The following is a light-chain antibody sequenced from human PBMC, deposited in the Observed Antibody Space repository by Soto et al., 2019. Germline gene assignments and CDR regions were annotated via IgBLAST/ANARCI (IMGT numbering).Light chain of an antibody. J-gene: IGLJ1*01. CDR1: GSGSYTL. CDR2: EGG. Sequence: QAVRIQPASVSGSPGQSITISCTGTGSGSYTLVSWYQQHPGKAPKLMIYEGGKRPSGVSNRFSGSKSGNAASPTISGLQAEDEADYYCCSYAGISTFYVFGGGTKVTVL. CDR3: CSYAGISTFYV. V-gene: IGLV2-23*01.